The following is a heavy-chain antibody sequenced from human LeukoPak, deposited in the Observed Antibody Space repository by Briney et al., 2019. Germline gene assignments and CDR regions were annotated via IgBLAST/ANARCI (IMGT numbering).Heavy chain of an antibody. CDR2: IYYTGST. Sequence: SETLSLTCTVSGGSISSYYWSWIRQPPGKGLEWIGYIYYTGSTDYNPSLESRVAISVDTSKNQFSLKLSSVTAADTAVYYCARGSKAAPGTFDYWGQGTLVTVSS. V-gene: IGHV4-59*01. CDR3: ARGSKAAPGTFDY. J-gene: IGHJ4*02. CDR1: GGSISSYY. D-gene: IGHD6-13*01.